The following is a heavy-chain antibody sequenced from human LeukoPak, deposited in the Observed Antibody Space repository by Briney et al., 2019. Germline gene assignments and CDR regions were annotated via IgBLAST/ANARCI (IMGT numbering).Heavy chain of an antibody. V-gene: IGHV7-4-1*02. CDR1: GYTFTNYA. Sequence: ASVKVSCKASGYTFTNYAMNWVRQAPGQGLEWMGWINTNTGNPTYAQGFTGRFVFSLDTSVSTAYLQISSLKAEDTAVYYCARSILLWFGELLYAFDIWGQGTMVTVSS. CDR2: INTNTGNP. J-gene: IGHJ3*02. CDR3: ARSILLWFGELLYAFDI. D-gene: IGHD3-10*01.